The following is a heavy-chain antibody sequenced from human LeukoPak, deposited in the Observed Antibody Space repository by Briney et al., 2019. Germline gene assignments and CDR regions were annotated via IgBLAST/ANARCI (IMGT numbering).Heavy chain of an antibody. CDR3: ARVPVEQQLVVGPWYYFDY. CDR2: ISAYNGNT. D-gene: IGHD6-13*01. V-gene: IGHV1-18*01. CDR1: GYTFTSYG. J-gene: IGHJ4*02. Sequence: ASVTVSRKSSGYTFTSYGISWVRQAPGQGLEWVGWISAYNGNTNYAQKLQVRVTMTTDTSTSTAYMELRSLRSDDTAVYYCARVPVEQQLVVGPWYYFDYWGQGTLVTVSS.